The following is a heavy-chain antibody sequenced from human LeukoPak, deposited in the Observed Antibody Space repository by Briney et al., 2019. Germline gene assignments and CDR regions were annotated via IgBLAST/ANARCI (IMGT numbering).Heavy chain of an antibody. V-gene: IGHV1-69*13. CDR3: ARDMYSSSSFSLDY. CDR2: IIPIFGTA. CDR1: GYAFIGNY. J-gene: IGHJ4*02. Sequence: ASVKVSCKASGYAFIGNYIHWVRQAPGQGLEWMGGIIPIFGTANYAQKFQGRVTITADESTSTAYMELSSLRSEDTAVYYCARDMYSSSSFSLDYWGQGTLVTVSS. D-gene: IGHD6-6*01.